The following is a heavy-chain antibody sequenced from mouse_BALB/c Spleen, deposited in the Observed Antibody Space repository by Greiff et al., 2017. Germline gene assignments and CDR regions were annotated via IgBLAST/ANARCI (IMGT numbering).Heavy chain of an antibody. CDR3: ATVRQLGPYYFDY. Sequence: VQLVESGPGLVAPSQSLSITCTVSGFSLTSYGVHWVRQPPGKGLEWLGVIWAGGSTNYNSALMSRLSISKDNSKSQVFLKMNSLQTDDTAMYYCATVRQLGPYYFDYWGQGTTLTVSS. CDR2: IWAGGST. J-gene: IGHJ2*01. CDR1: GFSLTSYG. V-gene: IGHV2-9*02. D-gene: IGHD3-2*01.